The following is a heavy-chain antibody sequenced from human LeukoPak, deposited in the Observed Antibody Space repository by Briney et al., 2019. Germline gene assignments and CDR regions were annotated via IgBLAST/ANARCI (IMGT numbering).Heavy chain of an antibody. CDR1: GYTFTSYY. Sequence: ASVKVSCKASGYTFTSYYMHWVRQAPGQGLEWMGITNPSGGSTSYAQKFQGRVTMTRDTSTSTVYMELSSLRSEDTAVYYCARFGLGSGALPPSYDYWGQGTLVTVSS. CDR3: ARFGLGSGALPPSYDY. D-gene: IGHD3-16*01. J-gene: IGHJ4*02. CDR2: TNPSGGST. V-gene: IGHV1-46*01.